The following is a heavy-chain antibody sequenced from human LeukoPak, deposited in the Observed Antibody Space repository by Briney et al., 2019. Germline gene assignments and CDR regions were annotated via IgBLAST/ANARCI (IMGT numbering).Heavy chain of an antibody. D-gene: IGHD6-13*01. V-gene: IGHV6-1*01. Sequence: SQTLSLTCAISGDSVSSNSATWNWIRQSPSRGLEWLGRTYYRSKWYNDYAESVKSRITVNPNTSKNQFSLQLNSVTPDDTAVYYCARGSSSWPYYFDYWGQGTLVTVSS. J-gene: IGHJ4*02. CDR1: GDSVSSNSAT. CDR3: ARGSSSWPYYFDY. CDR2: TYYRSKWYN.